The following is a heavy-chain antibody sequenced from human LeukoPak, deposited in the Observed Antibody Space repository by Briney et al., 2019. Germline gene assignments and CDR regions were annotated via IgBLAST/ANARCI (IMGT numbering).Heavy chain of an antibody. CDR2: INHSGST. CDR3: ARARYFDWLSRIYWFDP. CDR1: GGSFSGYY. V-gene: IGHV4-34*01. J-gene: IGHJ5*02. D-gene: IGHD3-9*01. Sequence: SETLSLTCAVYGGSFSGYYWSWIRQPPGKGLEWIGEINHSGSTNYNPSLKRRVTLSVDTSKSQFSLKLSSVTAADTAVYYCARARYFDWLSRIYWFDPWGQGTLVTVSS.